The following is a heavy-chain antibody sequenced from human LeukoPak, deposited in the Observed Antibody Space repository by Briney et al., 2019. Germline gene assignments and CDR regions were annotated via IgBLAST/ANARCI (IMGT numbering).Heavy chain of an antibody. CDR2: IVPIIGTA. Sequence: SVKVSCKASGGIFHSYIVTWVRQAPGQGLEWMGGIVPIIGTANYAQKFQGRVTITADDSTSTAYMELRSLRSEDTAIYYCARDQRPSCLGGICYSGDYWGQGTLVTVTS. D-gene: IGHD2-15*01. J-gene: IGHJ4*02. V-gene: IGHV1-69*01. CDR1: GGIFHSYI. CDR3: ARDQRPSCLGGICYSGDY.